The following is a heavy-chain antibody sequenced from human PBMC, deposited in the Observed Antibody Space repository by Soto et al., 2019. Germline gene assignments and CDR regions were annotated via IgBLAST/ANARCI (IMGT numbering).Heavy chain of an antibody. CDR1: GYSLTSYW. J-gene: IGHJ6*02. Sequence: GESLKISCKGSGYSLTSYWIGWVRQMPGKGLEWMGIIYPGDSDTRYSPSFQGQVTISADKSISTAYLQWSSLKASDTAMYYCARLKATDPPFNYYYGMDVWGQGTTVTVSS. D-gene: IGHD5-12*01. V-gene: IGHV5-51*01. CDR2: IYPGDSDT. CDR3: ARLKATDPPFNYYYGMDV.